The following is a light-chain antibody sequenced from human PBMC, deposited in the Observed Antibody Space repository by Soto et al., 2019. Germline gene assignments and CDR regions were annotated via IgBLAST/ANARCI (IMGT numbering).Light chain of an antibody. CDR1: SSDVGGYTY. CDR3: SSYTSTNTRL. J-gene: IGLJ1*01. V-gene: IGLV2-14*01. Sequence: QSALTQPASVSGSPRQSITISCTGASSDVGGYTYVSWYQQHPGKAPKLMIYEVSNRPSGISNRFSGSKSGNTASLTISGLQAEDDADYYCSSYTSTNTRLFGTGTKVTVL. CDR2: EVS.